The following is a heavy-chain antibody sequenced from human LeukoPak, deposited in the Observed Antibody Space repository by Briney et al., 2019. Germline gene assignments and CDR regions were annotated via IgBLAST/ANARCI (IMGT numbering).Heavy chain of an antibody. CDR1: TGPFSGYY. J-gene: IGHJ5*02. CDR2: ITHNANT. Sequence: SETLSLTCAVYTGPFSGYYWAWIRQPPGGGLEWIGEITHNANTKYNPSLESRVIISVDTSKNQFSLKLNSVTAADTAVYYCARFPVLDTAMAWGQGTQVTASS. V-gene: IGHV4-34*01. D-gene: IGHD5-18*01. CDR3: ARFPVLDTAMA.